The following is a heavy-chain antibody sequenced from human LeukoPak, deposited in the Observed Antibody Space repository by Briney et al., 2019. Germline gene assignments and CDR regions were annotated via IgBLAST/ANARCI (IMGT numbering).Heavy chain of an antibody. CDR3: ARDNWYSGSSYFDY. Sequence: ASVKVSCKASGYTSTSYAMNWVRQAPGQGLEWMGWISTNTGNPTYAQGFTGRFVFSLDTSVSTAYLQISSLKAEDTAVYYCARDNWYSGSSYFDYWGQGTLVTVSS. V-gene: IGHV7-4-1*02. CDR1: GYTSTSYA. D-gene: IGHD1-26*01. CDR2: ISTNTGNP. J-gene: IGHJ4*02.